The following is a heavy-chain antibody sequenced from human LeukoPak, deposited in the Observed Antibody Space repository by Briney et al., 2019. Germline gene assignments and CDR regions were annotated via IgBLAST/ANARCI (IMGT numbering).Heavy chain of an antibody. D-gene: IGHD4-11*01. CDR3: AGGTTGYNWFDP. Sequence: SETLSLTCTVSGYSISSVYYWGWIRQPPGKGLEWIGSIYHSGSTYYNPSLKSRVTISVDTSKNQFSLNLSSVTAADTAVYYCAGGTTGYNWFDPWGQGTLVTVSS. V-gene: IGHV4-38-2*02. J-gene: IGHJ5*02. CDR1: GYSISSVYY. CDR2: IYHSGST.